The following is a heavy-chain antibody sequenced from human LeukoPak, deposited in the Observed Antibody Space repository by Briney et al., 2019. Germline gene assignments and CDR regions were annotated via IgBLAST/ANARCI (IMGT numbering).Heavy chain of an antibody. J-gene: IGHJ5*02. CDR1: GFSFSSHA. CDR2: ITSTGSDI. Sequence: PGGSLRLSCEASGFSFSSHAMHWVRQAPGKGLEWVSSITSTGSDIYYADSVKGRFTFSRDNTRNSLFLRMKRPRAEETAVYYCTRVLVATTLVSENWLDPWGQGTLVTVSS. D-gene: IGHD5-12*01. CDR3: TRVLVATTLVSENWLDP. V-gene: IGHV3-21*01.